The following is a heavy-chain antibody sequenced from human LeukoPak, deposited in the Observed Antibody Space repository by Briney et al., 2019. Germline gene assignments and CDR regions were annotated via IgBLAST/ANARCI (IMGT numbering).Heavy chain of an antibody. J-gene: IGHJ4*02. CDR3: ARTTTSFDD. V-gene: IGHV4-59*01. CDR1: GGSISSYY. CDR2: ISYSGST. Sequence: SETLSLTCTVSGGSISSYYWSWIRQPPGKGLEWIGYISYSGSTNYNPSLKSRVTISLDTSKNQFSLNLSSVTAADTAVYYCARTTTSFDDWGQGTLVTVSS. D-gene: IGHD1-26*01.